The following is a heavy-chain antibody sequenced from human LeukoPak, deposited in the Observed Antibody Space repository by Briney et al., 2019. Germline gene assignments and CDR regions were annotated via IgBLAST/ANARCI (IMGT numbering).Heavy chain of an antibody. V-gene: IGHV4-38-2*01. CDR2: IYHSGNS. CDR3: ARLAYHDFWSDYSHPFDY. CDR1: GYSISSNYY. D-gene: IGHD3-3*01. J-gene: IGHJ4*02. Sequence: TSSETLSLTCAVSGYSISSNYYWGWIRQPPGKGLEWIGGIYHSGNSYYNPALKSRVTISVDTSKNQFSLKLSSVTAADTAVYFCARLAYHDFWSDYSHPFDYWGQGILVTVSS.